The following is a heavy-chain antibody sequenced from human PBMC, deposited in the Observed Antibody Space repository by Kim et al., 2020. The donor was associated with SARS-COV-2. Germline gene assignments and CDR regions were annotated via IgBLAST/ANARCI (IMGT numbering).Heavy chain of an antibody. D-gene: IGHD6-13*01. CDR1: GFTFSSYE. J-gene: IGHJ5*02. Sequence: GGSLRLSCAASGFTFSSYEMNWVRQAPGKGLEWVSYISSSGSTIYYADSVKGRFTISRDNAKNSLYLQMNSLRAEDTAVYYCARGGSSGIAAAGTGVGWFDPWGQGTLVTVSS. V-gene: IGHV3-48*03. CDR2: ISSSGSTI. CDR3: ARGGSSGIAAAGTGVGWFDP.